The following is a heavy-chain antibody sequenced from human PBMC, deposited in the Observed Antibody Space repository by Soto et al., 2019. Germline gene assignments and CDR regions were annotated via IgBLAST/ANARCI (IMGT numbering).Heavy chain of an antibody. CDR1: GYTFTSYD. V-gene: IGHV1-8*01. Sequence: QVPLVQSGAEVKKPGASVKVSCKASGYTFTSYDINWVRQATGQGLEWMGWMNPNSGNTGYAQKFQGRVTMTRNTSISTADMELSSLRSEDTAVYYCARVRSCYSNYEGNWFDPWGQGTLVTVSS. J-gene: IGHJ5*02. CDR2: MNPNSGNT. D-gene: IGHD4-4*01. CDR3: ARVRSCYSNYEGNWFDP.